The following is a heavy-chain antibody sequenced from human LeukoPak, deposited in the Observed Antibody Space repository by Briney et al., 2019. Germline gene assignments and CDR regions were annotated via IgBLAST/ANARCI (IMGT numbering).Heavy chain of an antibody. D-gene: IGHD3-10*01. CDR1: GGSISSYY. Sequence: PSETLSLTCTVSGGSISSYYWSWIRQPPGKGLEWIGYIYYSGSTNYNSSLKSRVTISVDTSKNQFSLKLSSVTAADTAVYYCARGVVRGAVPFDYWGQGTLVTVSS. CDR3: ARGVVRGAVPFDY. J-gene: IGHJ4*02. V-gene: IGHV4-59*01. CDR2: IYYSGST.